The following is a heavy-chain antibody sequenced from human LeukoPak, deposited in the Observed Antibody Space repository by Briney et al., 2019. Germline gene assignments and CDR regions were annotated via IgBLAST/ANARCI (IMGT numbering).Heavy chain of an antibody. J-gene: IGHJ4*02. V-gene: IGHV3-7*02. Sequence: QPGGSLRLSCAASGFSFSDSWMDWVRQAPGKGLEWVANIKPDGSEIYYVDAVKGRFTISRDNAKNSLYLQMNSLRAEDTAVYYCTRSLDYWGQGILVAVSS. CDR3: TRSLDY. D-gene: IGHD2-15*01. CDR2: IKPDGSEI. CDR1: GFSFSDSW.